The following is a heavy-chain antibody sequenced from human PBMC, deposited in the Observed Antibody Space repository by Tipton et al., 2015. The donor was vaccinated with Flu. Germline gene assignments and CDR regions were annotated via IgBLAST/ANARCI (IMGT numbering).Heavy chain of an antibody. V-gene: IGHV3-7*04. D-gene: IGHD3-3*01. J-gene: IGHJ3*02. CDR3: ARGYDFWSGTPWGIKQGAFDI. CDR2: IKQDGSEK. CDR1: GFTFSSYW. Sequence: SLRLSCAASGFTFSSYWMSWVRQTPGKGLEWVANIKQDGSEKYYVDSVKGRFTISRDDAKNSLYLQMNSLRAEDTAVYYCARGYDFWSGTPWGIKQGAFDIWGQGTMVTVSS.